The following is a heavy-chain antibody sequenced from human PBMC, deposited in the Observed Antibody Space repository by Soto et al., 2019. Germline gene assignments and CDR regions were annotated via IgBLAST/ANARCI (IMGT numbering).Heavy chain of an antibody. CDR1: GGSISSGGYY. CDR3: ARGANIVATIWSFDY. Sequence: QVQLQESGPGLVKPSQTLSLTCTVSGGSISSGGYYWSWIRQHPGKGLEWIGYIYYSGRTYYNPSLKSRVTKSVDTSKNQCSLKLSSVTAADTAVYYCARGANIVATIWSFDYWGQGTLVNVSS. D-gene: IGHD5-12*01. CDR2: IYYSGRT. J-gene: IGHJ4*02. V-gene: IGHV4-31*03.